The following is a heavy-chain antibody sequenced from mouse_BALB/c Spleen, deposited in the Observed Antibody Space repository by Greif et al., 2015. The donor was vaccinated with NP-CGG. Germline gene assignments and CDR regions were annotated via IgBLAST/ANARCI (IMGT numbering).Heavy chain of an antibody. CDR1: GYTFTDYV. D-gene: IGHD2-3*01. J-gene: IGHJ2*01. CDR2: IYPGSGST. V-gene: IGHV1-77*01. CDR3: ARGGYSLDY. Sequence: QVTLKVCGPELVKPGASVKMSCKASGYTFTDYVISWVKQRTGQGLEWIGEIYPGSGSTYYSEKFKGKATLTADKSSNTAYMQLSSLTSEDSAVYFCARGGYSLDYWGQGTTLTVSS.